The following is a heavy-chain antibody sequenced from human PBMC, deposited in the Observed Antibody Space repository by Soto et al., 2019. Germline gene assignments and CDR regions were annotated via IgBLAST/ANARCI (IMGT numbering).Heavy chain of an antibody. CDR3: GRNAVQDAFEI. CDR2: IYPRDSDT. J-gene: IGHJ3*02. V-gene: IGHV5-51*01. D-gene: IGHD6-19*01. Sequence: GDALKISCKSSGFMFTSYCIGVVRQVPGKVLECMCIIYPRDSDTRYNPSFQGQVTISVDESINTAYPQWSSLKTSDTAMYYCGRNAVQDAFEIWGKGKMVNVS. CDR1: GFMFTSYC.